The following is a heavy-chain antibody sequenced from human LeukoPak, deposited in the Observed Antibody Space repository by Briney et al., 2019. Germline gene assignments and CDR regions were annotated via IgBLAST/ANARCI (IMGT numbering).Heavy chain of an antibody. Sequence: PSETLSLTCTVSGGSIKNYYWSWIRQPPGKGLEWIGYIYYSGSTNYNPSLKSRVTMSVDTSKNQFSLKLSSVTAADTAVYYCAREKVVGCSGGSCYSAWFDPWGQGTLVTVSS. CDR2: IYYSGST. V-gene: IGHV4-59*12. D-gene: IGHD2-15*01. CDR3: AREKVVGCSGGSCYSAWFDP. CDR1: GGSIKNYY. J-gene: IGHJ5*02.